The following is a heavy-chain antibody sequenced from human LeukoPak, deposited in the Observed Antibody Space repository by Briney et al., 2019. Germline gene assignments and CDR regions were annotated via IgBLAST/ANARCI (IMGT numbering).Heavy chain of an antibody. CDR2: IYYSGST. V-gene: IGHV4-59*01. CDR1: GGSISSYY. D-gene: IGHD1-26*01. CDR3: ARVIGAGGDWFDP. Sequence: SETLSLTCTVSGGSISSYYWSWIRQPPGMGLEWIGYIYYSGSTNYNPSLKSRVTISVDTSKNQFSLKLSSVTAADTAEYYCARVIGAGGDWFDPWGQGTLVTVSS. J-gene: IGHJ5*02.